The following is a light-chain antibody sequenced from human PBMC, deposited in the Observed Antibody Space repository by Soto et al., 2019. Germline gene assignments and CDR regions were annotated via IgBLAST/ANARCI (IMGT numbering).Light chain of an antibody. J-gene: IGKJ1*01. V-gene: IGKV3-15*01. Sequence: EMVMTQSPATLSVSPGEKATLSCRASQSVSSNLAWYQQKPGQAPRLLIYGASTRATGIPARFSGSGSGTEFTLTISSLQSEDFAVYYCQQYNTWPPWTLGQGTKVDIK. CDR3: QQYNTWPPWT. CDR2: GAS. CDR1: QSVSSN.